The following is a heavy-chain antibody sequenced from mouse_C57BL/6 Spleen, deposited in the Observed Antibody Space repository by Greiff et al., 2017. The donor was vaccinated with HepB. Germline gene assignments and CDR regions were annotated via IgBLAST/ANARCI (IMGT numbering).Heavy chain of an antibody. D-gene: IGHD1-1*01. CDR3: ARCYYGSSSYAMDY. CDR2: INPNYGTT. J-gene: IGHJ4*01. V-gene: IGHV1-39*01. Sequence: VQLKESGPELVKPGASVKISCKASGYSFTDYNMNWVKQSNGKSLEWIGVINPNYGTTSYNQKFKGKATLTVDQSSSTAYMQLNSLTSEDSAVYYCARCYYGSSSYAMDYWGQGTSVTVSS. CDR1: GYSFTDYN.